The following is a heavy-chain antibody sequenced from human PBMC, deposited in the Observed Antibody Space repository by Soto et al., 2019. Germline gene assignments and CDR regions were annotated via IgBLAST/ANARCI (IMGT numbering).Heavy chain of an antibody. D-gene: IGHD2-2*01. CDR3: ARDGRLYCSSTSCYRYYFDY. CDR1: GGSISSSNW. CDR2: IYHSGST. J-gene: IGHJ4*02. Sequence: SLTCAVSGGSISSSNWWSWVRQPPGKGLEWIGEIYHSGSTNYNPSLKSRVTISVDKSKNQFSLKLSSVTAADTAVYYCARDGRLYCSSTSCYRYYFDYWGQGTLVTVSS. V-gene: IGHV4-4*02.